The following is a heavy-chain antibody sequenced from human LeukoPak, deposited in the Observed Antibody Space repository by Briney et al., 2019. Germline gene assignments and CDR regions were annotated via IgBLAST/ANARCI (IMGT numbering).Heavy chain of an antibody. CDR2: IKQDGTAT. D-gene: IGHD6-19*01. CDR1: GFTFSDYW. V-gene: IGHV3-7*03. CDR3: AKAPPVAVAGEFDS. J-gene: IGHJ4*02. Sequence: GGSLRLSCAASGFTFSDYWMSWVRQAPGKGLEWVAHIKQDGTATYFVDSVEGRFTISRDNTKNSLYLQMNSLRVEDTAVDFCAKAPPVAVAGEFDSWGQGTLVTVSS.